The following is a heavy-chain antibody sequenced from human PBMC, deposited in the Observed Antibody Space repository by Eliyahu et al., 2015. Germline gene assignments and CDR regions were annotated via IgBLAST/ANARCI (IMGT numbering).Heavy chain of an antibody. Sequence: QVQLVESGGGLVKPGGSLRLSCAASGFTFSDYYMSWIRQAPGKGLEWVSYISSSSSYTNYADSVKGRFTISRDNAKNSLYLQMNSLRAEDTAVYYCARALSGTVTTYYFDYWGQGTLVTVSS. D-gene: IGHD4-17*01. CDR3: ARALSGTVTTYYFDY. CDR2: ISSSSSYT. J-gene: IGHJ4*02. V-gene: IGHV3-11*06. CDR1: GFTFSDYY.